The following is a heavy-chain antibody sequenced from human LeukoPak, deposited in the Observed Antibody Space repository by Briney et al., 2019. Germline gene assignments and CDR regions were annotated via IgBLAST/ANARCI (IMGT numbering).Heavy chain of an antibody. CDR2: IYHSGST. Sequence: SETLSLTCDVSGDSISSGYYWGWIRQPPGRGLEWIGSIYHSGSTTYNPSLKSRVTISADTSKNQCSLKVRSVTAADTAVYYCARNSSGWFFDYWGQGTLVTVSS. CDR1: GDSISSGYY. CDR3: ARNSSGWFFDY. V-gene: IGHV4-38-2*01. D-gene: IGHD6-19*01. J-gene: IGHJ4*02.